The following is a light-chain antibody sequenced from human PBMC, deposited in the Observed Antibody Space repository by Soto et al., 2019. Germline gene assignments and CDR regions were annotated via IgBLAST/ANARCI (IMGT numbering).Light chain of an antibody. J-gene: IGKJ1*01. CDR1: QSISSG. V-gene: IGKV1-5*03. CDR2: KAS. CDR3: QQYNSYPT. Sequence: DIQMTQSPSTLSASVGDRVTITCRASQSISSGLAWYQQKPGKAPKLLIYKASSLESGVPSRFSGSGSGTEFTLTISSLQPDDFAPYYCQQYNSYPTFGQGTKVEIK.